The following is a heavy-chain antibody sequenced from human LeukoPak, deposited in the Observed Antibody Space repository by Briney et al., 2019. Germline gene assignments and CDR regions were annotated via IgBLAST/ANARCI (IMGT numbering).Heavy chain of an antibody. CDR2: FDPGDDET. CDR3: ATEKDLLLDS. Sequence: SVKVSCKVSGYSLSELSTHWVRQAPGQGLEWMGGFDPGDDETIYAQKFQGRVTMTEDTSTDTAYLELSSLRSEDTAVYFCATEKDLLLDSWGQGTPVTVSS. D-gene: IGHD1-26*01. V-gene: IGHV1-24*01. J-gene: IGHJ5*01. CDR1: GYSLSELS.